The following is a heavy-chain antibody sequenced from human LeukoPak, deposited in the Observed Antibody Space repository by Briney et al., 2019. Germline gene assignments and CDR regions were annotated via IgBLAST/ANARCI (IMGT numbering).Heavy chain of an antibody. D-gene: IGHD2-2*02. CDR2: ISAYNGNT. Sequence: ASVKVSCKASGYTFTSYGISWVRQAPGQGLEWMRWISAYNGNTNYAQKLQGRVTMTTDTSTSTAYMELRSLRSDDTAVYYCARDQNIVVVPAAIGGYFFDYWGQGTLVTVSS. CDR3: ARDQNIVVVPAAIGGYFFDY. CDR1: GYTFTSYG. J-gene: IGHJ4*02. V-gene: IGHV1-18*01.